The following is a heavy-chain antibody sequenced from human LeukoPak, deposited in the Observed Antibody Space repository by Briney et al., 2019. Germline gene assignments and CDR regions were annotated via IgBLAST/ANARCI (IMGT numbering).Heavy chain of an antibody. Sequence: SETLSLTCTVSGDSISSSSSYWGWIRQPPGKGLEWIGSMWFGATTSYDPSLKSQVTISVDPSKNQFSLKLSSVTAADTALYYCARGRRGSYFQDYWGQGTLDTVSS. D-gene: IGHD1-26*01. CDR1: GDSISSSSSY. V-gene: IGHV4-39*07. J-gene: IGHJ4*02. CDR3: ARGRRGSYFQDY. CDR2: MWFGATT.